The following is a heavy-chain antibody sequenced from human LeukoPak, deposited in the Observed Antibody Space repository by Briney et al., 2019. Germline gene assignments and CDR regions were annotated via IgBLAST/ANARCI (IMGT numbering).Heavy chain of an antibody. Sequence: GGSVRLSCAASGFTFSSYSMNWVRQAPGKGLEWVSSMSRSSSYIYYGDSVKGRFTISRDNAKNSLYLQMNSLRAEDTAVYYCARPYDILTGYPIDAFDIWGQGTMVTVSS. D-gene: IGHD3-9*01. CDR1: GFTFSSYS. CDR2: MSRSSSYI. CDR3: ARPYDILTGYPIDAFDI. V-gene: IGHV3-21*01. J-gene: IGHJ3*02.